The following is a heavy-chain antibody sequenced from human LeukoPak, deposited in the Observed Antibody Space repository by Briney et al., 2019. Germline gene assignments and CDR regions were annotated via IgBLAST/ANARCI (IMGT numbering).Heavy chain of an antibody. D-gene: IGHD3-22*01. V-gene: IGHV3-33*08. CDR1: EFTFSDSW. Sequence: GGSLRLSCAASEFTFSDSWMHRVRQAPGKGLEWVAVIWYDGSNKYYADSVKGRFTISRDNSKNTLYLQMNSLRAEDTAVYYCARTPDPYYYDSSGYSFGYWGQGTLVTVSS. CDR2: IWYDGSNK. CDR3: ARTPDPYYYDSSGYSFGY. J-gene: IGHJ4*02.